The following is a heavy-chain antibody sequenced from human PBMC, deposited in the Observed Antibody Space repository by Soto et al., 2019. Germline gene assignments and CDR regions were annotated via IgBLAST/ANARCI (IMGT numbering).Heavy chain of an antibody. CDR1: GCTFSSYT. V-gene: IGHV1-69*02. J-gene: IGHJ6*02. CDR2: IIPILGIA. D-gene: IGHD1-1*01. CDR3: AILPTPGMDV. Sequence: QVQLVQSGAEVKKPGSSVKVSCKASGCTFSSYTISWVRQAPGQGLEWMGRIIPILGIANYAQKFQGRVKITTDKTTSTAYKELSSVRAEDTAVYYCAILPTPGMDVWGQGTTVTVSS.